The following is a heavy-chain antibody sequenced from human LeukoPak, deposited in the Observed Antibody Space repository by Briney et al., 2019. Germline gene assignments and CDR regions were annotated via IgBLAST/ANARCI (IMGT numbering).Heavy chain of an antibody. J-gene: IGHJ6*02. Sequence: GGSLRLSCAASGFTFSSYSMNWVRQAPGKGVEWVSSISSSSRYIYYADSVKGRFTISRDNAKNSLYLQMNSLRAEDTAVYYCAREQWFGELFSQPYYYYYGMDVWGQGTTVTVSS. D-gene: IGHD3-10*01. CDR2: ISSSSRYI. CDR3: AREQWFGELFSQPYYYYYGMDV. V-gene: IGHV3-21*01. CDR1: GFTFSSYS.